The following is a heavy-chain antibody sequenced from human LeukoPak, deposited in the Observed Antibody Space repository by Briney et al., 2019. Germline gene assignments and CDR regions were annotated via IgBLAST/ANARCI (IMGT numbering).Heavy chain of an antibody. V-gene: IGHV3-30*18. CDR1: GFTFSSYG. CDR3: AKVLRVATILWSPLDY. Sequence: PGGSLRLSCAASGFTFSSYGMHWVRQAPGKGLEWVAVISYDGSNKYYADSVKGRFTISRDNSKNTLYLQMNSLRAEDTAVYYCAKVLRVATILWSPLDYWGQGTLVTVSS. J-gene: IGHJ4*02. D-gene: IGHD5-12*01. CDR2: ISYDGSNK.